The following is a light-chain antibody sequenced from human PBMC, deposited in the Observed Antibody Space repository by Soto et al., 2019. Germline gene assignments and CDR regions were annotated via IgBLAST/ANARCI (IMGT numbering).Light chain of an antibody. CDR1: QDVTTN. J-gene: IGKJ1*01. CDR2: DIS. Sequence: EIRMTQFPATVSASPGEGVTLSCRAAQDVTTNFAWYQVKRGQPPRLLIHDISTRATGGPARFRGSGSGTEFTLTISSLEPEDFAVFCCHQYGISPPTFGPGTKVDIK. V-gene: IGKV3-15*01. CDR3: HQYGISPPT.